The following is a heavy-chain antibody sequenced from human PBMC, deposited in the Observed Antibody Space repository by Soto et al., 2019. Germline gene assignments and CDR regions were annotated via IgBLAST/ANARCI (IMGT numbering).Heavy chain of an antibody. D-gene: IGHD5-18*01. Sequence: QVQLVQSGAEVKKPGSSVKVSCKASGGTFDTFAFSWVRQAPGQGLEWLGGIIPVLGRANYAQRFQDRVSASADGSTSTAFMELSSLNPDDTAVYYCARGPWTQEGPKYYFDFWGQGTLVTVSS. CDR3: ARGPWTQEGPKYYFDF. J-gene: IGHJ4*02. V-gene: IGHV1-69*01. CDR2: IIPVLGRA. CDR1: GGTFDTFA.